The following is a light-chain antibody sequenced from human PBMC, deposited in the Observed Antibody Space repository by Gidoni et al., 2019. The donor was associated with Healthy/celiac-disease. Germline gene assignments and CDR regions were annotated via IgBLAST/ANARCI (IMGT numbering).Light chain of an antibody. V-gene: IGLV3-21*02. J-gene: IGLJ2*01. CDR3: QVWDSSSDHVV. CDR2: DDS. CDR1: NIGSKS. Sequence: SYVIIPPPPVSLAPGQPARITCGGKNIGSKSVHWYQQKPGQAPVLVVYDDSDRPSGIPERFSGSNSGNTATLTISRVEAGDEADYYCQVWDSSSDHVVFGGGTKLTVL.